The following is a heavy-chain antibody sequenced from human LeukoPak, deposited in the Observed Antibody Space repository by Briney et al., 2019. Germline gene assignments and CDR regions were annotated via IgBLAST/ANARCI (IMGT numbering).Heavy chain of an antibody. J-gene: IGHJ6*02. Sequence: GESLKISCKGSGYRFTTYWIGWVRQMPGKGLEWMGIIYPGDSDTRYSPSFQGQVTISADKSISTAYLQWSSLKASDTAMYYCARQRYCSSGSCRGMDVWGQGTTVTVSS. V-gene: IGHV5-51*01. CDR2: IYPGDSDT. CDR1: GYRFTTYW. CDR3: ARQRYCSSGSCRGMDV. D-gene: IGHD2-15*01.